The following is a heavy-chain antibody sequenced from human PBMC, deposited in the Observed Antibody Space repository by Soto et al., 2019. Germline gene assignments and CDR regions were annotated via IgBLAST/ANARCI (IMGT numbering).Heavy chain of an antibody. J-gene: IGHJ4*02. CDR1: GGSTSSSNW. D-gene: IGHD4-17*01. V-gene: IGHV4-4*02. CDR2: IYHSGST. Sequence: TLSLTCAVSGGSTSSSNWWSWVRQPPGKGLDWIGEIYHSGSTNYNPSLKSRVTISVDKSKNQFSLKLSSVTAADTAVYYCSRDASITYYVDSHFDYWGQGTRVTVSS. CDR3: SRDASITYYVDSHFDY.